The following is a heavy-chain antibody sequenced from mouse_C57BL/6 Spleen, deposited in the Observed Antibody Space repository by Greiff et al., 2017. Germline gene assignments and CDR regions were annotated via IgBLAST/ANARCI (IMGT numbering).Heavy chain of an antibody. V-gene: IGHV5-4*01. CDR3: ARDRGGNYVDAMDY. J-gene: IGHJ4*01. CDR1: GFTFSSYA. CDR2: ISDGGSYT. Sequence: EVQLVESGGGLVKPGGSLKLSCAASGFTFSSYAMSWVRQTPEKRLEWVATISDGGSYTYYPDNVKGRFTISRDNAKNNLYLQMSHLKSEDTAMYYCARDRGGNYVDAMDYWGQGTSVTVSS. D-gene: IGHD2-1*01.